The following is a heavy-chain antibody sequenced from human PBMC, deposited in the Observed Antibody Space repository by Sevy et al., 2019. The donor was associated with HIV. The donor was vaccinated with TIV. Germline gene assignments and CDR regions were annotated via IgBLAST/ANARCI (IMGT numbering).Heavy chain of an antibody. CDR2: IWYDGSNK. D-gene: IGHD2-2*03. J-gene: IGHJ5*02. V-gene: IGHV3-33*01. Sequence: GGSLRLSCAASGFTFSSYGMHWVRQAPGKGLEWVAVIWYDGSNKYYAYSVKGRFTISRDNSKNTLYLQMNSLRAEDTAVYYCARDRVDIVVVPSEFDPWGQGTLVTVSS. CDR1: GFTFSSYG. CDR3: ARDRVDIVVVPSEFDP.